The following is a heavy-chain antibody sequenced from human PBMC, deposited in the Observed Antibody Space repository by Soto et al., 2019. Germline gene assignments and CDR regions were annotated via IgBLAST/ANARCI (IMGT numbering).Heavy chain of an antibody. J-gene: IGHJ4*02. D-gene: IGHD3-22*01. Sequence: GGSLRLSCAASGFTFSSYAMSWVRQAPGKGLEWVSAISGSGGSTYYADSVKGRFTISRDNSKNTLYLQMNSLRAEDTAVYYCANPPNAYYYDSSGSPWHYFDYWDQGTLVTVSS. CDR3: ANPPNAYYYDSSGSPWHYFDY. V-gene: IGHV3-23*01. CDR2: ISGSGGST. CDR1: GFTFSSYA.